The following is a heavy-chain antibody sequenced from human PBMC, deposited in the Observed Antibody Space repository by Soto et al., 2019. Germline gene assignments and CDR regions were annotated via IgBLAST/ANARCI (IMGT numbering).Heavy chain of an antibody. CDR2: IIPVFGTA. V-gene: IGHV1-69*13. CDR3: ARGDATKIVVTTYYAMDV. Sequence: AASVKVSCKASGGSLSNYGISWVRQAPGQGLEWMGGIIPVFGTANYAQKFQGRVTITADESTSIVYMDVTSLKSEDTAVYYCARGDATKIVVTTYYAMDVWGQGTTVNVSS. D-gene: IGHD3-9*01. J-gene: IGHJ6*02. CDR1: GGSLSNYG.